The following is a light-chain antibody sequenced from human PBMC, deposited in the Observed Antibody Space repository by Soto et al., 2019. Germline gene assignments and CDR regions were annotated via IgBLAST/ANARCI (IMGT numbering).Light chain of an antibody. CDR1: QSVSNW. CDR2: DVS. CDR3: QQYDNYSWT. V-gene: IGKV1-5*01. Sequence: EIQMSQSPSTLSASVGERVTITCRASQSVSNWLAWYQQKPGKAPKFLIYDVSSLQSGVPSRFSGSGSGTELILTISSLQPDDFATYYCQQYDNYSWTFGQGTKVDI. J-gene: IGKJ1*01.